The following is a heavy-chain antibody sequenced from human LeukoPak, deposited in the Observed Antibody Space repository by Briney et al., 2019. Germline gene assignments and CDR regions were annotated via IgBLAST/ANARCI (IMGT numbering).Heavy chain of an antibody. D-gene: IGHD4-17*01. V-gene: IGHV4-31*03. CDR2: IYYSGST. J-gene: IGHJ4*02. CDR3: ARDQYGDYADY. CDR1: GGSISSGGYY. Sequence: SQTLSPTCTVSGGSISSGGYYWSWIRQHPGKGLEWIGYIYYSGSTYYNPSLKSRVTISVDTSKNQFSLKLSSVTAADTAVYYCARDQYGDYADYWGQGTLVTVSS.